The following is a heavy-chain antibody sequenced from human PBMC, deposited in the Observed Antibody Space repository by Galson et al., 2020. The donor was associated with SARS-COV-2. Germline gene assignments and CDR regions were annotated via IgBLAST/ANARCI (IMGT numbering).Heavy chain of an antibody. CDR1: GFSLSTSGVG. V-gene: IGHV2-5*01. CDR2: IYWNDDK. J-gene: IGHJ4*02. Sequence: ESGPTLVKPTQTLTLTCTFSGFSLSTSGVGVGWIRQPPGKALEWLALIYWNDDKRYSPSLKSRLTITKDTSKNQVVLTMTNMDPVDTATYYCAHRRGDDYDSSGYYYVGYFDYWGQGTLVTVSS. CDR3: AHRRGDDYDSSGYYYVGYFDY. D-gene: IGHD3-22*01.